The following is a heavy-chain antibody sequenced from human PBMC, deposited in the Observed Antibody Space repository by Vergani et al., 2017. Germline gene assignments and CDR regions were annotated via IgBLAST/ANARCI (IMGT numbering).Heavy chain of an antibody. D-gene: IGHD5-12*01. CDR1: GGSISSYY. Sequence: QVQLQESGPGLVKPSETLSLTCTVSGGSISSYYWSWIRQPPGQGLEGIGYIYYSGSTNYNPSLKSRVTISVDTSKNQFSLKLSSVTAADTAVYYCARDSGYSGYELRLGYFDDWGQGSLVTVSS. CDR2: IYYSGST. J-gene: IGHJ4*02. CDR3: ARDSGYSGYELRLGYFDD. V-gene: IGHV4-59*08.